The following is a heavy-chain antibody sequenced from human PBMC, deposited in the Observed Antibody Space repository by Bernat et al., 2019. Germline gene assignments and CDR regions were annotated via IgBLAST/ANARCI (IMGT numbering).Heavy chain of an antibody. CDR2: ISYDGSNK. J-gene: IGHJ4*02. V-gene: IGHV3-30*18. D-gene: IGHD2-8*01. Sequence: QVQLVESGGGVVQPGRSLRLSCAASGFTFISYGMHWVRQAPCKGLEWVAVISYDGSNKYYADSVKGRINISQDKSKNTLYLQMNSLRAEDTAVYYCAKEIVIMVYAFDYWGQGTLVTVSS. CDR1: GFTFISYG. CDR3: AKEIVIMVYAFDY.